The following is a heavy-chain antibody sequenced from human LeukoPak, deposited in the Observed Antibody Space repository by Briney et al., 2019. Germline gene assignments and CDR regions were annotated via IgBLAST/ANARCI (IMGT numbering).Heavy chain of an antibody. CDR2: INHSGST. D-gene: IGHD3-3*01. Sequence: KPSETLSLTCAVYGGSFSGYYWSWIRQPPGKGLEWIGEINHSGSTNYNPSLKSRVTISVDTSKNQFSLKLSSVTAADTAVYYCARDRVYYDFWSGYSTNWFDPWGQGTLVTVSS. CDR1: GGSFSGYY. J-gene: IGHJ5*02. CDR3: ARDRVYYDFWSGYSTNWFDP. V-gene: IGHV4-34*01.